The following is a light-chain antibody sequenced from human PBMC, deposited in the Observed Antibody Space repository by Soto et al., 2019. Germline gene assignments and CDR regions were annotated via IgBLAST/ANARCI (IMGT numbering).Light chain of an antibody. J-gene: IGKJ1*01. CDR3: QQYGSSPT. Sequence: EIVLTQSPGTLSLSPGARAPLSCRASQSVSSSYLAWYQQKPGQAPRLLIYGASSRATGIPDRFSGSGSGTDFTLTISRLEPEDFAVYYCQQYGSSPTFGQGNKVDIK. V-gene: IGKV3-20*01. CDR2: GAS. CDR1: QSVSSSY.